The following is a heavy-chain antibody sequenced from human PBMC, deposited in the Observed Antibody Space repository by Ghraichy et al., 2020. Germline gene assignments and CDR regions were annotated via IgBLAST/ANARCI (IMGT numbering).Heavy chain of an antibody. V-gene: IGHV3-23*01. CDR2: ITGGSGSI. CDR1: GFSFSSYA. D-gene: IGHD1-7*01. J-gene: IGHJ4*02. CDR3: AKRRVELQRVDY. Sequence: GGSLRLSCAASGFSFSSYAMSWVRQAPGKGLEWVSTITGGSGSIYYADSVKGRFTISRDNSKNTLYLQMNSLRAEDTAVYYCAKRRVELQRVDYWWQVTLVTVSA.